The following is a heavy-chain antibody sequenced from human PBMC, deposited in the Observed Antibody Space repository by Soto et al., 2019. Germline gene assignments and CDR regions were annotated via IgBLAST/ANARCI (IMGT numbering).Heavy chain of an antibody. Sequence: DVQLVESGGGLVQPGGSLRLSCAISGFSVSSNYLSWVRQAPGKGLEWVAVHYSGGSTYYADSVQDRFTISRDKSNNTLYLQMRRVRAEDTAVYFGARHRHPRGAVGATSPIDPWGQGTQVTVSS. V-gene: IGHV3-66*04. D-gene: IGHD1-26*01. J-gene: IGHJ5*02. CDR1: GFSVSSNY. CDR2: HYSGGST. CDR3: ARHRHPRGAVGATSPIDP.